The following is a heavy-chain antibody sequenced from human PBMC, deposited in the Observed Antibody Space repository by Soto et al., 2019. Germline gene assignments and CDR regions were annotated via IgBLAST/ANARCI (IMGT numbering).Heavy chain of an antibody. V-gene: IGHV3-21*01. D-gene: IGHD6-13*01. CDR3: ARAPFSSSWYYFDY. J-gene: IGHJ4*02. CDR2: ISGTSIYI. Sequence: NPGGSLRLSCAASGFTFSSYSMNWFRQAPGKGLEWVSSISGTSIYIYYADSVKGRFTISRDNAKNSLYLQMNSLRAEDTAVYYCARAPFSSSWYYFDYWGQGTLVTVSS. CDR1: GFTFSSYS.